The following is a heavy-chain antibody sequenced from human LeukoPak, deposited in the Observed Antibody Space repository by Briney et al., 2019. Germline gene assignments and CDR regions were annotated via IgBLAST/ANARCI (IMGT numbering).Heavy chain of an antibody. V-gene: IGHV1-2*02. D-gene: IGHD6-13*01. CDR3: ARPSSIAAAARAHFFDY. CDR2: INPNSGGT. Sequence: ASVKVSCKASGYTFTGYYIHWVRQAPGQGLEWMGWINPNSGGTNYAQKFQGRVTMTRDTSISTAYMELSRLRSDDTAVYYCARPSSIAAAARAHFFDYWGQGTLVTVSS. J-gene: IGHJ4*02. CDR1: GYTFTGYY.